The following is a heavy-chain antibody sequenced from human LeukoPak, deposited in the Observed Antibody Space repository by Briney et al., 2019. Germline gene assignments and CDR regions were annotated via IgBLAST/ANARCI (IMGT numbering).Heavy chain of an antibody. D-gene: IGHD3-22*01. V-gene: IGHV1-2*02. J-gene: IGHJ4*02. CDR3: ARGRYYYDSSGYYLDY. CDR1: GYTFTGYY. CDR2: INPNSGGT. Sequence: ASVKVSCKASGYTFTGYYMHWVRQAPGQGLEWMGWINPNSGGTNYAQKFQGRVTMTRDTSISTAYMELSRLRSDDTAVYYCARGRYYYDSSGYYLDYWGQGTLVTVSS.